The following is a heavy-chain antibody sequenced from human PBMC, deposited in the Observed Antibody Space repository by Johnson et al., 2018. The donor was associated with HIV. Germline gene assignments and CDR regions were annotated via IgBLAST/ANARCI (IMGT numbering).Heavy chain of an antibody. J-gene: IGHJ3*02. D-gene: IGHD4-17*01. Sequence: VQLVESGGGLVQPGGSLRLSCAASGFTVTTKYMSWVRQAPGKGLEWVSYISSSGSTISSADSVKGRFTISRDNSKNTLYLQMNRLRAEDTAVYYCAKEGRDVLRDYDAFDMWGHGTMVIVSS. V-gene: IGHV3-48*01. CDR1: GFTVTTKY. CDR2: ISSSGSTI. CDR3: AKEGRDVLRDYDAFDM.